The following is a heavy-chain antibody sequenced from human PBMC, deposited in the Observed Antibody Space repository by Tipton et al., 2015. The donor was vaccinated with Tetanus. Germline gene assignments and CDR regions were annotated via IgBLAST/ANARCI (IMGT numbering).Heavy chain of an antibody. CDR3: VRGRGLGAYSFGFEY. CDR1: GGSISGSY. Sequence: TLSLTCTVSGGSISGSYWNWIRQPPGKGLEWLGYIYQTDSTYYNPSVRSRLTLSLQRSKNQDSLKLSSVTAADTAVYYCVRGRGLGAYSFGFEYWGQGALVTVSS. D-gene: IGHD5-12*01. J-gene: IGHJ4*02. V-gene: IGHV4-30-2*01. CDR2: IYQTDST.